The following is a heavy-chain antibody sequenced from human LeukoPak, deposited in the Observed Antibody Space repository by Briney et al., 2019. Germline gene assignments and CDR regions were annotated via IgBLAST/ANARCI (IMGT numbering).Heavy chain of an antibody. Sequence: GGSLRLSCAASGFTFSSYAMSWVRQAPGKGLEWVSAISGSGGCTYHADSVKGRFTISRDNSKNTLYLQMNSLRAEDTAVYYCAKDKDSSGYLDYWGQGTLVTVSS. V-gene: IGHV3-23*01. CDR3: AKDKDSSGYLDY. D-gene: IGHD3-22*01. J-gene: IGHJ4*02. CDR2: ISGSGGCT. CDR1: GFTFSSYA.